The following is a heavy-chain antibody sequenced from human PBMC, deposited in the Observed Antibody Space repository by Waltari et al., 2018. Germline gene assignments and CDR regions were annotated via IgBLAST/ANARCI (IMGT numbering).Heavy chain of an antibody. Sequence: EVQLVESGGGLVQPGGSLRLSCAASEFTFAYYWVTWVRQAPGKVLEWVANRTEDGSEKYYVDSVKGRFTISRDNAKNALYLQMSSLRVEDTAVDYCATQSWSNFEYWGQGTLVTVSS. CDR2: RTEDGSEK. V-gene: IGHV3-7*01. CDR1: EFTFAYYW. CDR3: ATQSWSNFEY. J-gene: IGHJ4*02. D-gene: IGHD3-3*01.